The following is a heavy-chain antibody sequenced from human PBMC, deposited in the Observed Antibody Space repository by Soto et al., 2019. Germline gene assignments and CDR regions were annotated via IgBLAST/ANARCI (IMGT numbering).Heavy chain of an antibody. CDR2: IYHSGST. Sequence: SETMSLTCAVSGGTISSSNWWSWVRKPPGKGLEWIGEIYHSGSTNYNPSLKSRVTISVDKSKNQFSLKLSSVTAADTAVYYCALAPYYDSSGYYYAAFDIWGQGTMVTVSS. CDR1: GGTISSSNW. CDR3: ALAPYYDSSGYYYAAFDI. J-gene: IGHJ3*02. D-gene: IGHD3-22*01. V-gene: IGHV4-4*02.